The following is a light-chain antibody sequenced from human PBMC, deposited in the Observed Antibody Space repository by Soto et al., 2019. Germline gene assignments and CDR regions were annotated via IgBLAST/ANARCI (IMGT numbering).Light chain of an antibody. CDR2: GNS. J-gene: IGLJ2*01. CDR3: QSYDSSLSGYVV. CDR1: RSNIGAGYD. V-gene: IGLV1-40*01. Sequence: QSVLTQPPSVSGAPGQRVTISCTGSRSNIGAGYDVHWYQQLPGTAPKLPIYGNSNRPSGVPDRFSGSKSGTSASLAITGLLAEDEADYYCQSYDSSLSGYVVFGGGTKLTVL.